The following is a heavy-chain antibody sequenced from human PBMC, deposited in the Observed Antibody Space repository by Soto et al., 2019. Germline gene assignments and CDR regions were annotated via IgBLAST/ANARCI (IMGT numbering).Heavy chain of an antibody. CDR1: GGSISSSNW. CDR2: IYHSGST. D-gene: IGHD6-13*01. J-gene: IGHJ1*01. CDR3: ARDQGISTAAGQRNIDFQH. Sequence: PSETLSLTCAVSGGSISSSNWWSWVRQPPGKGLEWIGEIYHSGSTNYNPSLKSRVTISVDKSKNQFSLKLSSVTAADTAVYYCARDQGISTAAGQRNIDFQHWGQGTLVTVSS. V-gene: IGHV4-4*02.